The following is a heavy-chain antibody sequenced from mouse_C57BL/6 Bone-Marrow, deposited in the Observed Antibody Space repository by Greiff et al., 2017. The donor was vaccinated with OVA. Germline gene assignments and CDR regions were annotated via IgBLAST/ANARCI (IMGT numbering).Heavy chain of an antibody. V-gene: IGHV1-66*01. Sequence: VQLQQSGPELVKPGASVKLSCKASGYSFTSYYIHWVKQRPGQGLEWIGWIYPGSGNTTYNEKFTGKATLTADKSSSSAYMQLSSLTSEDSAVYYCARGSVYPPMDYWGQGTSVTVSS. CDR1: GYSFTSYY. CDR2: IYPGSGNT. D-gene: IGHD2-3*01. J-gene: IGHJ4*01. CDR3: ARGSVYPPMDY.